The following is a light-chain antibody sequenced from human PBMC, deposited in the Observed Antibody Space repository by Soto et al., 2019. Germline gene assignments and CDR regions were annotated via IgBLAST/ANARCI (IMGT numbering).Light chain of an antibody. CDR3: AAWDDSLSAYV. CDR2: TSN. CDR1: SSNIGSNY. Sequence: QSVLTQPPSASGTPGQRVSISCSGSSSNIGSNYVYWYQQLPGTAPKLLIYTSNQRPSGVPPRFSGSKSGTSASLAISGLRSEDEADYFCAAWDDSLSAYVFGAGTKLTVL. J-gene: IGLJ1*01. V-gene: IGLV1-47*01.